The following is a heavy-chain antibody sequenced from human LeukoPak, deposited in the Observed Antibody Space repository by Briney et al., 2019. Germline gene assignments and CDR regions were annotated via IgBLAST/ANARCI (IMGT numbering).Heavy chain of an antibody. J-gene: IGHJ5*02. Sequence: GGSLRLSCAASGFTFSSYWMSWVRQAPGKGLEWVANIKQDGSEKYYVDSVKGRFTISRDNAKNSLYLQMNSLRAEDTAVYYCARDLVVITTIPGSWFDPWGQGTLVTVSS. CDR2: IKQDGSEK. CDR3: ARDLVVITTIPGSWFDP. V-gene: IGHV3-7*03. D-gene: IGHD3-22*01. CDR1: GFTFSSYW.